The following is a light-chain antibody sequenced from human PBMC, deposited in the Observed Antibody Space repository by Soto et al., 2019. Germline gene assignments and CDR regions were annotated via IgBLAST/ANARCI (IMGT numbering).Light chain of an antibody. CDR1: CSNIGSNY. CDR2: RNN. CDR3: AAWDDSLSVR. V-gene: IGLV1-47*01. J-gene: IGLJ2*01. Sequence: QAVVTQPPSASGTPGQRVTISCSGSCSNIGSNYVYWYQQLPGTAPKLLIYRNNQRPSGVPDRFSGSKSGTSASLAISGLRSEDEADYYCAAWDDSLSVRFGGGTKLTVL.